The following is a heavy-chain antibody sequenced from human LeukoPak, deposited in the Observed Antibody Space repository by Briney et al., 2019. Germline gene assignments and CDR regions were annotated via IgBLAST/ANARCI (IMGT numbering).Heavy chain of an antibody. Sequence: ASVKVSCKASGGTFSSYAISWVRQAPGQGLEWMGGIIPIFGTANYAQKFQGRVTITADESTSTAYMELSSLRSEDTAVYYCARDRGARYYGSGSYYFRSSFDYWGQGTLVTVSS. CDR3: ARDRGARYYGSGSYYFRSSFDY. V-gene: IGHV1-69*13. CDR2: IIPIFGTA. CDR1: GGTFSSYA. J-gene: IGHJ4*02. D-gene: IGHD3-10*01.